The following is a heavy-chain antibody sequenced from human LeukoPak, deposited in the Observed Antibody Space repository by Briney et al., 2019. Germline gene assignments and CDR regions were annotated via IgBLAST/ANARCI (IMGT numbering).Heavy chain of an antibody. CDR3: ARGTDILTD. J-gene: IGHJ4*02. CDR2: IYHSGST. Sequence: SETLSLTCAVYGGSISSGGYSWSWIRQPPGKGLEWIGYIYHSGSTYYNPSLKSRVTISVDRSKDQFSLKLSSVTAADTAVYYCARGTDILTDWGQGTLVTVSS. D-gene: IGHD3-9*01. CDR1: GGSISSGGYS. V-gene: IGHV4-30-2*01.